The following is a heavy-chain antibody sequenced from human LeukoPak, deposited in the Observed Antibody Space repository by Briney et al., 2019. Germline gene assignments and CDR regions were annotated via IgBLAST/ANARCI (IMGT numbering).Heavy chain of an antibody. J-gene: IGHJ5*02. D-gene: IGHD2-2*01. CDR1: GYTFTGYY. CDR2: INPNSGGT. CDR3: ARVGWLGYCSSTSCSLEFDP. V-gene: IGHV1-2*02. Sequence: ASVKVSCKASGYTFTGYYMHWVRQAPGQGLEWMGWINPNSGGTNYAQKFQSRVTMTRNTSISTAYMELSSLRSEDTAVYYCARVGWLGYCSSTSCSLEFDPWGQGTLVTVSS.